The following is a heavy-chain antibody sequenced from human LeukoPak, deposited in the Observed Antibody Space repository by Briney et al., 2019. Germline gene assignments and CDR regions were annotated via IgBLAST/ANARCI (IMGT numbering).Heavy chain of an antibody. V-gene: IGHV3-48*03. Sequence: GGSLRLSCAASGFTFSSYEMNWVRQAPGKGLEWVSYISSSGSTIYYADSVKGRFTISRDNAKNSLYLQMNSLRAEDTAVYYCAGQHITIFPIYGMDVWGQGTTVTVSS. J-gene: IGHJ6*02. D-gene: IGHD3-3*01. CDR2: ISSSGSTI. CDR1: GFTFSSYE. CDR3: AGQHITIFPIYGMDV.